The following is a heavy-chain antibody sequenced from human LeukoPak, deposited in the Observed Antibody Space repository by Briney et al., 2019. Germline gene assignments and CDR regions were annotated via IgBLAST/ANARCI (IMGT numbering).Heavy chain of an antibody. CDR3: SRILGTSVAGTYDY. CDR1: GFTFSDFN. Sequence: PGGSLRLSCAASGFTFSDFNMNWVRQPPGKGLEWVASITSTTNIYYADSVKGRFTISRDNAKNSMYLQMNSLRADDTAVYFCSRILGTSVAGTYDYWGQGTLVTVSS. CDR2: ITSTTNI. V-gene: IGHV3-69-1*02. J-gene: IGHJ4*02. D-gene: IGHD6-19*01.